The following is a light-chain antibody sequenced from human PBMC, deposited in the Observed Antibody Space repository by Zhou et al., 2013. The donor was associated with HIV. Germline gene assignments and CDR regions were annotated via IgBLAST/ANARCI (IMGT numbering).Light chain of an antibody. CDR3: QQASSFPLT. CDR2: AAS. J-gene: IGKJ4*01. CDR1: RSISAW. V-gene: IGKV1-12*01. Sequence: DIQMTQSPSSVSASVGDTVTITCRASRSISAWLAWYQQKPGKVPRLLISAASTLESGVPSRFSGSGFVTDFTLTINNLQPEDSATYYCQQASSFPLTFGGGTKVEV.